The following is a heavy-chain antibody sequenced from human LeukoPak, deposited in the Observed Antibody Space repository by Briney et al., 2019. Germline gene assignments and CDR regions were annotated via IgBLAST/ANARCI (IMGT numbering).Heavy chain of an antibody. V-gene: IGHV1-18*01. CDR3: ARGKNGDYDYYGMDV. CDR1: GYTFTSYG. D-gene: IGHD4-17*01. Sequence: ASVKVSCKASGYTFTSYGISWVRQAPGQGLEWMGWISAYNGNTDYAQKLQGRVTITADKSTSTAYMELSSLRSEDTAVYYCARGKNGDYDYYGMDVWGQGTTVTVSS. J-gene: IGHJ6*02. CDR2: ISAYNGNT.